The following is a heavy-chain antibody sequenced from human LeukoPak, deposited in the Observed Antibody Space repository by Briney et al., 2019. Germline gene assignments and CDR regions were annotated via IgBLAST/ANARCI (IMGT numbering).Heavy chain of an antibody. CDR3: ARLSVAGNPYNWFDP. D-gene: IGHD6-19*01. CDR1: GYSLTSYW. J-gene: IGHJ5*02. CDR2: IDPSDSYT. V-gene: IGHV5-10-1*01. Sequence: GESLKISCKGSGYSLTSYWISWVRQMPGKGLEWMGRIDPSDSYTNYSPSFQGHVTISADKSISTAYLQWSSLKASDTAMYYCARLSVAGNPYNWFDPWGQGTLVTVSS.